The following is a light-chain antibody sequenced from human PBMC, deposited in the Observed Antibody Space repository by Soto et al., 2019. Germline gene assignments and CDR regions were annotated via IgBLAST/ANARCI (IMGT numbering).Light chain of an antibody. V-gene: IGKV1-39*01. CDR1: QSIANY. Sequence: DIQMTQSPSSLSASVGDRVTITCRASQSIANYLNWYQRKPGKAPKLLIYAASSLQIGVPSRFSGGGFGTDFTLTISSLQTEDFATYYCQQNYSHPPITFGQGTRLEIK. J-gene: IGKJ5*01. CDR2: AAS. CDR3: QQNYSHPPIT.